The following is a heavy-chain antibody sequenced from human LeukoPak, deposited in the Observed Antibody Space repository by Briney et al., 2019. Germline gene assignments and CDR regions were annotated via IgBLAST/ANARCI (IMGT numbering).Heavy chain of an antibody. Sequence: GGSLRLSCAASGFTFSRFGMHWVRQAPSKGLEWVAVIWYDGSNKYYADSVKGRFTISRDNSKNTLYLEMNSLRAEDTAVYYCARDYYYDSSGYWHYYFDYWGQGTLVSVSS. CDR2: IWYDGSNK. J-gene: IGHJ4*02. D-gene: IGHD3-22*01. CDR1: GFTFSRFG. CDR3: ARDYYYDSSGYWHYYFDY. V-gene: IGHV3-33*01.